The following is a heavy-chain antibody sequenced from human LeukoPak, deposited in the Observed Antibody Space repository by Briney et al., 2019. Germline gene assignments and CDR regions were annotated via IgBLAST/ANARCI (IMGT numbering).Heavy chain of an antibody. J-gene: IGHJ4*02. CDR1: GFTFDDYG. Sequence: GGSLRLSCTASGFTFDDYGVSWVRHAPGKGLEWVSAINWNGGNRVYADVVKGRFTISRDNANNSLYLQMNSLRAEDTAVYYCAGTTLTYYYDSSDPSDYWGQGTLVTVSS. D-gene: IGHD3-22*01. CDR2: INWNGGNR. V-gene: IGHV3-20*04. CDR3: AGTTLTYYYDSSDPSDY.